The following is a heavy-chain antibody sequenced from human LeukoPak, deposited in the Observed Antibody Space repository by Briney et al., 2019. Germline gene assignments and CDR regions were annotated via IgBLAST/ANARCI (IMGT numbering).Heavy chain of an antibody. J-gene: IGHJ4*02. D-gene: IGHD1-14*01. CDR1: GGPISNYY. CDR2: IYYSGST. Sequence: SETLSLTCTVSGGPISNYYWSWIRQPPGKGLEWIGYIYYSGSTNYNPSLKSRVTISVDTSKNQFSLRLSSVTAADTAVYYCARSPRGGTKTYFDYWGQGTLVAVSP. V-gene: IGHV4-59*01. CDR3: ARSPRGGTKTYFDY.